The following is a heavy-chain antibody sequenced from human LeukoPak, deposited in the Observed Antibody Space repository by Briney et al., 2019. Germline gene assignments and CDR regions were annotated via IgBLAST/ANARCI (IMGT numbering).Heavy chain of an antibody. D-gene: IGHD4/OR15-4a*01. CDR3: AREVWVPRLSPGNWFDP. Sequence: SETLSLTCTVSGGSISSYYWSWIRQPPGKGLEWIGYIYYSGSTNYNPSLKSRVTISVDTSKDQFSLKLSSVTAADTAVYYCAREVWVPRLSPGNWFDPWGQGTLVTVSS. V-gene: IGHV4-59*01. CDR1: GGSISSYY. J-gene: IGHJ5*02. CDR2: IYYSGST.